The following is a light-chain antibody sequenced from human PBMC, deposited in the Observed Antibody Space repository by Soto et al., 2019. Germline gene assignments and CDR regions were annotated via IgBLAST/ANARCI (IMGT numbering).Light chain of an antibody. CDR3: QQSYDTPAIP. V-gene: IGKV1-39*01. Sequence: SPASLSVSLLDRFTITFRASRSVSTDLNWYQLKPGQAPKLLIYVASHLQRGVPSRFSGSGSGTDFTLTISGLQPEDFATYYCQQSYDTPAIPFGQGTRLEN. CDR1: RSVSTD. J-gene: IGKJ5*01. CDR2: VAS.